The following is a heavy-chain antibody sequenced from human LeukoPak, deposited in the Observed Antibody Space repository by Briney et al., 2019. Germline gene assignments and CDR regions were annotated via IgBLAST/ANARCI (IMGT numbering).Heavy chain of an antibody. Sequence: GGSLRLSCAASGLTFSSYWMSWVRLAPGKGLEGVANIKGDGSEKWYAASVKGRFTISRDNAQNSVHLQMNSLRAEDTAVYHCARDEYRSRWLHPWGQGTLVTVTS. J-gene: IGHJ5*02. D-gene: IGHD5-24*01. CDR1: GLTFSSYW. V-gene: IGHV3-7*01. CDR3: ARDEYRSRWLHP. CDR2: IKGDGSEK.